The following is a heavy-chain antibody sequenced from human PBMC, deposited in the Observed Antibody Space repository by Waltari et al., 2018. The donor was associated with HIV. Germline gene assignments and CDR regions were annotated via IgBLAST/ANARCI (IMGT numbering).Heavy chain of an antibody. D-gene: IGHD2-21*01. V-gene: IGHV3-7*01. J-gene: IGHJ4*02. CDR1: GFTFSSYY. Sequence: EVQLVESGGGFVKPGRSLRLSCVASGFTFSSYYMSWVRQAPGKGLEWVANINQDGSKKYYVDSVKGRFTISRDNAKNSLYLQMNSLRAEDAAVYYCARDLWPEDYWGQGTLVTVSS. CDR3: ARDLWPEDY. CDR2: INQDGSKK.